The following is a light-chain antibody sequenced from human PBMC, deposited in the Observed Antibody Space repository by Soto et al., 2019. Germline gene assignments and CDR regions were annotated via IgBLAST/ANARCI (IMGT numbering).Light chain of an antibody. CDR2: KAS. CDR1: QEIRDW. Sequence: DTQLTQSPSTLSASIGDRVTITCRASQEIRDWLAWYQQRPGQAPKLLIYKASTLQSGVPLRFSGSGSGTEFTLTISSLQADDFATYYCQQRTFGQGTKVEIK. J-gene: IGKJ1*01. V-gene: IGKV1-5*03. CDR3: QQRT.